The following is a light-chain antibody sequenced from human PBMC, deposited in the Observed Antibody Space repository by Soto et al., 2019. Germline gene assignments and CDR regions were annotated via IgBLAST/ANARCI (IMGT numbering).Light chain of an antibody. CDR3: QQSYSTPIT. V-gene: IGKV1-39*01. CDR2: AAS. J-gene: IGKJ5*01. Sequence: DIQMTQSPSSLSASVGDRVTITCRASQSISSYLNWYEQKPGKAPKLLIYAASSLQSGVTSRFSGSGSGTDFTLTISSVKPEDFGTYYCQQSYSTPITFGQGTRLESK. CDR1: QSISSY.